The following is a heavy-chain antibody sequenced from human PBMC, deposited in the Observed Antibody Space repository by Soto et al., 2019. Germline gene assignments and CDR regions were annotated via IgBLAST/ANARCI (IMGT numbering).Heavy chain of an antibody. Sequence: QVQLQQWGAGLLKPSETLSLNCAVTGGSLSGYYWSWIRQPPGKGLEWIGEVKDGGHTNYSPSLRGRGTIAADQSNNQFSLRLNSVTAADPGVYYCARGQEGVVATHWDQGSLVTVSS. CDR3: ARGQEGVVATH. J-gene: IGHJ4*02. CDR1: GGSLSGYY. D-gene: IGHD5-12*01. V-gene: IGHV4-34*01. CDR2: VKDGGHT.